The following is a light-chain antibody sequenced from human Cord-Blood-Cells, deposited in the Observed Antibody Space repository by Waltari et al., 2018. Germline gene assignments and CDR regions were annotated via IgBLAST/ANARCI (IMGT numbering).Light chain of an antibody. CDR3: QVWDSSSDHWV. Sequence: SYVLTQPPSVSVAPGKTARITCGGNNLGRKSVNWYQRTPGQAPVLVIYYDSDRPSGSPERFSGSNSGNTATLTISRVEAGDGADYYCQVWDSSSDHWVFGGGTKLTVL. CDR2: YDS. CDR1: NLGRKS. J-gene: IGLJ3*02. V-gene: IGLV3-21*04.